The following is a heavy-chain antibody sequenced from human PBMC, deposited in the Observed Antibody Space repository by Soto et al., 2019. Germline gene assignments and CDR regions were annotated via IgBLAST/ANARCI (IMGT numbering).Heavy chain of an antibody. CDR3: ARDSSGYLTFDS. J-gene: IGHJ4*02. D-gene: IGHD3-22*01. CDR2: IYYSGST. V-gene: IGHV4-31*03. CDR1: GGSISYGGYY. Sequence: QVQLQESGPGLVKPSQTLSLTCTVSGGSISYGGYYWSWIRQHPGKGLEWIGYIYYSGSTYYNPSLKRRLTISVDTSKNQFSLKLSSVTAADTAVFYCARDSSGYLTFDSWGPGTLVTVSS.